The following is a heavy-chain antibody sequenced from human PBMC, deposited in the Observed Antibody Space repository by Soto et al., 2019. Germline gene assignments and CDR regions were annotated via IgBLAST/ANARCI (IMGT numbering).Heavy chain of an antibody. Sequence: QLQLQESGSGLVKPSQTLSLTCAVSGGSISSGGYSWSWIRQPPGKGLEWIGYIYHSGSTYYNPALKSRVTISVDRSKNQFSLKLSSVTAADTAVYYCARDHLGAYHAFDIWGQGTMVTVSS. CDR3: ARDHLGAYHAFDI. CDR1: GGSISSGGYS. CDR2: IYHSGST. J-gene: IGHJ3*02. V-gene: IGHV4-30-2*01. D-gene: IGHD7-27*01.